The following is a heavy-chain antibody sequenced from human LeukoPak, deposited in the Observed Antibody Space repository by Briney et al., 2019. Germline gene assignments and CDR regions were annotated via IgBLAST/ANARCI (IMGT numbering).Heavy chain of an antibody. J-gene: IGHJ4*02. V-gene: IGHV3-23*01. CDR3: ASYSSGWYLDQVVDY. CDR2: ISGGGGST. CDR1: GFTFTSYS. Sequence: GGSLRLSCAASGFTFTSYSMNWVRQAPGKGLEWVSTISGGGGSTYYADSVKGRFTISRDNYKNTLYLQVNSLRAEDTAVYYCASYSSGWYLDQVVDYWGQGTLVTVSS. D-gene: IGHD6-19*01.